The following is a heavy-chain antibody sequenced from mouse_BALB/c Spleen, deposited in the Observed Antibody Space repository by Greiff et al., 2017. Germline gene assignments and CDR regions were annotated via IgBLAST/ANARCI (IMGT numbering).Heavy chain of an antibody. CDR1: GFTFSSYA. CDR3: ARSMIKGYAMDY. Sequence: EVQRVESGGGLVKPGGSLKLSCAASGFTFSSYAMSWVRQSPEKRLEWVAEISSGGSYTYYPDTVTGRFTISRDNPKNTLFLQMTSLRSEDTAIYYCARSMIKGYAMDYWGQGTSVTVSS. D-gene: IGHD2-4*01. V-gene: IGHV5-9-4*01. CDR2: ISSGGSYT. J-gene: IGHJ4*01.